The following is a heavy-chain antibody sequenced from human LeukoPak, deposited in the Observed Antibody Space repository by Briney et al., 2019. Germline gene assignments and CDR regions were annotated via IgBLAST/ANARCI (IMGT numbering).Heavy chain of an antibody. D-gene: IGHD2-8*01. V-gene: IGHV3-11*04. Sequence: GGSLRLSCAASGFTFSDYYMSWIRQAPGKGLEWVSYISSSGSTIYYADTVKGRFTISRDNAKNSLYLQMDSLRAEDTAVYYCARDNPNCTNGVCYISPQYYFDYWGQGTLVTVSS. J-gene: IGHJ4*02. CDR1: GFTFSDYY. CDR3: ARDNPNCTNGVCYISPQYYFDY. CDR2: ISSSGSTI.